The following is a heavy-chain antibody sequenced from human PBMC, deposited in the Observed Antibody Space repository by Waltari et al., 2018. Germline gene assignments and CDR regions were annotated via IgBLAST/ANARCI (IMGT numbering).Heavy chain of an antibody. J-gene: IGHJ4*02. CDR1: EFTFSSYA. CDR2: ISSSSSYI. CDR3: ARGSQWDY. D-gene: IGHD1-26*01. Sequence: EVQLVESGGGLVKPGGSLGLSCPASEFTFSSYAMNWVRQAPGKGLELVSSISSSSSYIYYADSVKGRFTISRDNAKNSLYLQMNSLRAEDTAVYYCARGSQWDYWGQGTLVTVSS. V-gene: IGHV3-21*01.